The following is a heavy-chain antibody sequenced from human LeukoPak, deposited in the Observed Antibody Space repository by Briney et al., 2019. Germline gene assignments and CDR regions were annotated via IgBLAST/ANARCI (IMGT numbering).Heavy chain of an antibody. D-gene: IGHD5-18*01. Sequence: GGSLRLSCAASGFTFSSYWMSWVRQAPGKGLEWVANIKKDGSEKYYVDSVKGRFTISRDNTKTSLYLQMNSLRAEDTAVYYCARDLSGVTGYTYGRGIDYWGQGTLVTVSS. CDR3: ARDLSGVTGYTYGRGIDY. J-gene: IGHJ4*02. V-gene: IGHV3-7*01. CDR2: IKKDGSEK. CDR1: GFTFSSYW.